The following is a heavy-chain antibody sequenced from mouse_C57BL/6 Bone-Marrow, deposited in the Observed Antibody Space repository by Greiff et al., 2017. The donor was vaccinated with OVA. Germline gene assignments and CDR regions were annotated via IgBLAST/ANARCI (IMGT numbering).Heavy chain of an antibody. J-gene: IGHJ2*01. Sequence: VQLQQSGAELVRPGASVKLSCTASGFTFTDDYMHWVKQRPEQGLEWIGWIDPENGDTEYDSKFQGKATITADTSSNTAYLQRSSLTAEDAAVYYCRTDYAYFDDWGKGTTLTVSS. CDR2: IDPENGDT. V-gene: IGHV14-4*01. CDR1: GFTFTDDY. D-gene: IGHD1-1*02. CDR3: RTDYAYFDD.